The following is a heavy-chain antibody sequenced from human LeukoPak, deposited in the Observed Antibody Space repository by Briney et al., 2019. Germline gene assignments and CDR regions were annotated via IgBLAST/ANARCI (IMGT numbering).Heavy chain of an antibody. Sequence: PSVTLSLTCAVYGGSFSGYYWSWIRQPPGKGLEWIGEINHSGSTNYNPSLKSRVTISVDTSKNQFSLKLSSVTAADTAVYYCARLGRIWVAARPVDIWGQGTMVTVSS. CDR1: GGSFSGYY. D-gene: IGHD6-6*01. J-gene: IGHJ3*02. V-gene: IGHV4-34*01. CDR3: ARLGRIWVAARPVDI. CDR2: INHSGST.